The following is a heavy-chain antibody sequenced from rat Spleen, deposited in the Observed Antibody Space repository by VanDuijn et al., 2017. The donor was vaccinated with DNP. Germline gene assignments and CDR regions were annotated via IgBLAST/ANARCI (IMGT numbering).Heavy chain of an antibody. CDR2: ISTSGGTT. V-gene: IGHV5-25*01. CDR3: ATHAYFDY. CDR1: GFTFSNSD. J-gene: IGHJ2*01. Sequence: EVQVVESGGGLVQPGRSMTVSCAASGFTFSNSDMAWVRQAPTKGLEWVVTISTSGGTTYYPDSVKGRFTISRDNAKSTLYLQMDSLRSEDTATYYCATHAYFDYWGQGVMVTVSS.